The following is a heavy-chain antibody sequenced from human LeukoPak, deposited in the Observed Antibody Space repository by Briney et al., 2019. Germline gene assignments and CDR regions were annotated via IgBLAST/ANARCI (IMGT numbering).Heavy chain of an antibody. CDR1: GFTVSNNY. J-gene: IGHJ6*02. V-gene: IGHV3-53*01. Sequence: GRSLRLPCAASGFTVSNNYMGWVRQAPGKGMEWVSVISSGGSTYYAGSVKGRFTISRDNSQNTLSRQMNSLPAEDTAVYDCARAPSHSGYNWNDGDYYYGMDVWGQGTTVTVSS. CDR2: ISSGGST. CDR3: ARAPSHSGYNWNDGDYYYGMDV. D-gene: IGHD1-20*01.